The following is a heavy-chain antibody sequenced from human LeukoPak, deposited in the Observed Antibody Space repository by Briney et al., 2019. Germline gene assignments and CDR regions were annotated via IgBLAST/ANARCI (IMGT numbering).Heavy chain of an antibody. CDR1: GFTFSNAW. CDR2: VKSKTDGGTT. Sequence: GGSLRLSCAASGFTFSNAWMSWVRQAPGKGLDGVGRVKSKTDGGTTDYAAHVKGRFAISRDDSRNTLYLQMNSLNTEDTAMYYCTTASLRWYEFDYWGRGTLVTVSS. J-gene: IGHJ4*02. D-gene: IGHD4-23*01. CDR3: TTASLRWYEFDY. V-gene: IGHV3-15*01.